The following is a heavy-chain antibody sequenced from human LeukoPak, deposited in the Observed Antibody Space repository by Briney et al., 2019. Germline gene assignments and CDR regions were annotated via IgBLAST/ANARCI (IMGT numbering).Heavy chain of an antibody. Sequence: QTGGSLRLSCAASGFTFTSYAMSWVRQAPGKGLEWVSAISGSGGSTYYADSVKGRFTISRDNSKNTLYLQMNSLRAEDTALYYCAKGRGYSSSSYIDCWAQGTLVTVSS. CDR1: GFTFTSYA. CDR2: ISGSGGST. CDR3: AKGRGYSSSSYIDC. D-gene: IGHD6-13*01. V-gene: IGHV3-23*01. J-gene: IGHJ4*02.